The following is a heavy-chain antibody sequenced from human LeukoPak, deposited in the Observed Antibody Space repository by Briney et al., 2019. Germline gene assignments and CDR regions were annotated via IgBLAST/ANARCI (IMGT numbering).Heavy chain of an antibody. CDR1: GFTFDDYG. CDR3: ARVASNYDFDY. D-gene: IGHD4-11*01. J-gene: IGHJ4*02. Sequence: GGSLRLSCAASGFTFDDYGMTWVRQAPGKGLEWVSGINWNGGNTGYADSVKGRFTISRDNAKNSLYLQMNSLRAEDTALYYCARVASNYDFDYWGQGTLITVSS. CDR2: INWNGGNT. V-gene: IGHV3-20*04.